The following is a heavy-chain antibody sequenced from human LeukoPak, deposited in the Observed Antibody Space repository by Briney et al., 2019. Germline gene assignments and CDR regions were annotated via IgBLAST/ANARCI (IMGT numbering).Heavy chain of an antibody. V-gene: IGHV3-21*01. CDR2: MTSSGSYI. Sequence: PGGSLRLSCAASGFTFSTYSMTWVRQAPGKGLEWVSSMTSSGSYIYYADSVKGRFIISRDNAKNSLYLQMNSLRGEDTAVYYCVARGGWARFDYWGQGTLVTVSS. J-gene: IGHJ4*02. D-gene: IGHD6-19*01. CDR3: VARGGWARFDY. CDR1: GFTFSTYS.